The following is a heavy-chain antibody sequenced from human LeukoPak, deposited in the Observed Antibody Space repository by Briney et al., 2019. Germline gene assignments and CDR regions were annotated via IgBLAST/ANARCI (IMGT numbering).Heavy chain of an antibody. J-gene: IGHJ4*02. CDR3: ARISGSYVFDY. CDR1: GFTFSIYG. Sequence: GGSLRLSCAASGFTFSIYGMNWVRQAPGKGLEWVSYISSSSYRSHADSAKGRFTISRDNAKNSLYLQMNSLRAEDTAVYYCARISGSYVFDYWGQGTLVTVSS. V-gene: IGHV3-21*05. CDR2: ISSSSYR. D-gene: IGHD1-26*01.